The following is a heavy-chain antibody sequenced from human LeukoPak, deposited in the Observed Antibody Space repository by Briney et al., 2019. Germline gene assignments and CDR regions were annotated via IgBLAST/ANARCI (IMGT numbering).Heavy chain of an antibody. J-gene: IGHJ1*01. D-gene: IGHD3-22*01. Sequence: ASVKVSCKASGYTFTSYGISWVRQAPGQGLEWMGRISANNGNTNYAQKLQGRVTMTTDTSTSTAYMELRSLRSDDTAVYYCARAETYYYDSSGYYGYFQHWGQGTLVTVSS. CDR3: ARAETYYYDSSGYYGYFQH. CDR1: GYTFTSYG. CDR2: ISANNGNT. V-gene: IGHV1-18*01.